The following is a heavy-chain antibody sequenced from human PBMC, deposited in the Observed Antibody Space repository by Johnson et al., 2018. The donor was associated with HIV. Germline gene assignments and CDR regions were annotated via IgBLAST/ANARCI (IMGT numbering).Heavy chain of an antibody. J-gene: IGHJ3*02. CDR3: ARDLVATSSSLAFDM. Sequence: QVQLVESGGGVVQPGRSLRLSCAASGFTFSSYAMHWVRQAPGKGLAWVAVISYDGSTKYSADSVKGRFTISRDNSKNPLYLQMNSLRPEDTAVYYCARDLVATSSSLAFDMWGQGTMVTVSS. CDR1: GFTFSSYA. CDR2: ISYDGSTK. D-gene: IGHD6-6*01. V-gene: IGHV3-30*14.